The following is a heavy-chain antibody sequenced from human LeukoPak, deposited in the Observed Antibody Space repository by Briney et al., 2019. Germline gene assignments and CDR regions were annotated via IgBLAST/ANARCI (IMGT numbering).Heavy chain of an antibody. Sequence: SETLSLTCTVSAGSISSSSYYWGWIRQPPGKGLEWIRSIYYSGSTYYNPSLKSRVTISVDTSKNQFSLKLSSVTAADTAVYYCARIRELLRYYYYYMDVWGKGTTVTVSS. CDR3: ARIRELLRYYYYYMDV. J-gene: IGHJ6*03. CDR2: IYYSGST. D-gene: IGHD1-26*01. V-gene: IGHV4-39*07. CDR1: AGSISSSSYY.